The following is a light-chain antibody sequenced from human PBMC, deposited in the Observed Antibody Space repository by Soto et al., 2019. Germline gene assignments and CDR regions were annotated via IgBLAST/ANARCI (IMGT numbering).Light chain of an antibody. CDR3: QQYSSYYT. J-gene: IGKJ2*01. Sequence: DIQMTQSPSTLSASVGDRVTITCRASQSISSWLAWYQQKPGKAPNLLIYDASSLESGVPSRFSGGGSGTEFTLTISSLQPDDFATYFCQQYSSYYTFGQGTKLEIK. CDR1: QSISSW. V-gene: IGKV1-5*01. CDR2: DAS.